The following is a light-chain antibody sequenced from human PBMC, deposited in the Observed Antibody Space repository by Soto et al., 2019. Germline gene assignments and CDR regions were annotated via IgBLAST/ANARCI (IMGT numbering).Light chain of an antibody. J-gene: IGKJ5*01. Sequence: EIVLTQSPGTLSLSPGERATLSCRASQSVSSSYLAWHQQKPGQAPRLLIYGASSRATGIPDRFSGSGSGTDSTLTISRLEPEDFAVYYCQQYGSSRTFGQGTRLEIK. CDR2: GAS. V-gene: IGKV3-20*01. CDR1: QSVSSSY. CDR3: QQYGSSRT.